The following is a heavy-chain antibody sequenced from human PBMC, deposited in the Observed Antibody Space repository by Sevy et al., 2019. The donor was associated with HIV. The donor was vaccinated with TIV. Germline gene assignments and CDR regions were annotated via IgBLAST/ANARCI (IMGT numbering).Heavy chain of an antibody. V-gene: IGHV1-3*04. CDR2: INTGNGDT. Sequence: ASVKVSCKASGYTFTDYAMHWVRKAPGQRLEWMGWINTGNGDTRYSQRFQGRVTLTRDTSASTAYMELSSLRSEDSAVYYCALVRGVNQGWGQRTLVTVSS. CDR1: GYTFTDYA. CDR3: ALVRGVNQG. D-gene: IGHD3-10*01. J-gene: IGHJ4*02.